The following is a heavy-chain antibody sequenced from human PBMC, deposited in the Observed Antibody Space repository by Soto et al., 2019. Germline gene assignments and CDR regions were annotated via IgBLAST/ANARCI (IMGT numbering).Heavy chain of an antibody. V-gene: IGHV1-69*13. Sequence: GASVKVSCKASGGTFSSYAISWVRQAPGQGLEWMGGIIPIFGTANYAQKFQGRVTITADESTSTAYMELSSLRSEDTAVYYCARGYDYVWGLLDYWGQGTLVTVSS. CDR1: GGTFSSYA. CDR3: ARGYDYVWGLLDY. CDR2: IIPIFGTA. D-gene: IGHD3-16*01. J-gene: IGHJ4*02.